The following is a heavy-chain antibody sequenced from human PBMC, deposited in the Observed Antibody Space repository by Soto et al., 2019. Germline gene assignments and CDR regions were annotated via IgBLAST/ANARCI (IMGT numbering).Heavy chain of an antibody. J-gene: IGHJ5*02. Sequence: QITLKESGPTLVKPTQTLTLTCTFSGFSLSTSGVGVGWIRQPPGKALEWLALIYWDDDKRYSPSLKSTLTITKDTSKNQVVLTMTNMDPVETATYYCAHVTYYYENPWFDPWGQGTLVTVSS. V-gene: IGHV2-5*02. CDR3: AHVTYYYENPWFDP. D-gene: IGHD3-22*01. CDR2: IYWDDDK. CDR1: GFSLSTSGVG.